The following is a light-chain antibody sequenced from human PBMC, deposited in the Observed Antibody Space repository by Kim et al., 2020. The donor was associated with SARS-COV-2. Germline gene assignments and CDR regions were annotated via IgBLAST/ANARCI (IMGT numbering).Light chain of an antibody. V-gene: IGKV3-20*01. CDR3: HQYGTSPLYT. CDR2: GAS. J-gene: IGKJ2*01. CDR1: QRVSSNY. Sequence: EIVLTQSPGTLSLSPGERATLSCRASQRVSSNYLAWYQQKPGQPPRLLIYGASSRATGIPDRFSGSGSGTDFTLTISSLEPEDFAVYYCHQYGTSPLYTFGQGTKLEI.